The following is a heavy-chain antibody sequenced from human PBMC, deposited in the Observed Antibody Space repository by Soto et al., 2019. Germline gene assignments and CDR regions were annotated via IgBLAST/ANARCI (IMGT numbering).Heavy chain of an antibody. V-gene: IGHV4-31*03. Sequence: QVQLQESGPGLVKPSQTLSLTCTVSGGSISSGGYYWSWIRQHPGKGLEWIGYIYYSGSTYYNPSLKSRVTISVDTSKNQFSLKLSSVTAADTAVYYCARDKGYYYDSSGYYYWPPEFDYWGQGTLVTVSS. CDR3: ARDKGYYYDSSGYYYWPPEFDY. CDR2: IYYSGST. D-gene: IGHD3-22*01. J-gene: IGHJ4*02. CDR1: GGSISSGGYY.